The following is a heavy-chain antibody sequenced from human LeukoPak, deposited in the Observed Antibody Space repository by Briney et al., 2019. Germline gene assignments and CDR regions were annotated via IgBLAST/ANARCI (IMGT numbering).Heavy chain of an antibody. CDR3: ARDQGAWGYGYNFDY. D-gene: IGHD3-16*01. J-gene: IGHJ4*02. CDR1: GVTFRSYA. CDR2: ISYDGSDK. V-gene: IGHV3-30-3*01. Sequence: GRSLRLSCAASGVTFRSYAMHWVRQAPGKGLEWVAVISYDGSDKYYADSVKGRFTISRDNSKNTLHLQMISLRAEDTAVYYCARDQGAWGYGYNFDYWGQGTLVTVSS.